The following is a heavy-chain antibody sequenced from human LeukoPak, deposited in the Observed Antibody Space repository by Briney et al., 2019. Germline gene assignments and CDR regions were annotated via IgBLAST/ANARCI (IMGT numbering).Heavy chain of an antibody. D-gene: IGHD5-24*01. CDR2: IYYSGST. CDR1: GGSISSYY. CDR3: ARVGRRDGYNYDVRAFDI. Sequence: SETLSLTCTVSGGSISSYYWSWIRQPPVKGLEWIGYIYYSGSTKYNPSLKSRVTIPVDPSKNRFSLKLRSVTAADTAVYYCARVGRRDGYNYDVRAFDIWGQGTMVTVSS. J-gene: IGHJ3*02. V-gene: IGHV4-59*01.